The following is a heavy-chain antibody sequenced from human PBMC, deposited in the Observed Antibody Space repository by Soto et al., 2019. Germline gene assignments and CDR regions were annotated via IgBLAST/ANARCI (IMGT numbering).Heavy chain of an antibody. D-gene: IGHD1-1*01. CDR1: AFMFSNHG. CDR3: VRGDNWNDEASDY. V-gene: IGHV3-33*01. J-gene: IGHJ4*02. Sequence: PEVCLRLSCVAGAFMFSNHGMLWVRQAPGKGLEWVAVIWSGGNNRYYADSVKGRFTISRDNSKNTVYLQMNSLRAEDTAVYYCVRGDNWNDEASDYWGQGT. CDR2: IWSGGNNR.